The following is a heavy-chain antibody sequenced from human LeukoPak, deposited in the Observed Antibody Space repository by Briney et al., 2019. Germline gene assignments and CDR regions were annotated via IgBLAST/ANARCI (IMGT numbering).Heavy chain of an antibody. CDR2: ISYDGSNK. V-gene: IGHV3-30-3*01. Sequence: GGSLRLPCAASGFTFSSYAMHWVRQAPGKGLEWVAVISYDGSNKYYADSVKGRFTISRDNSKNTLYLQMNSLRAEDTAVYYCARDLYYYDSSGYLFDYWGQGTLVTVSS. CDR1: GFTFSSYA. D-gene: IGHD3-22*01. J-gene: IGHJ4*02. CDR3: ARDLYYYDSSGYLFDY.